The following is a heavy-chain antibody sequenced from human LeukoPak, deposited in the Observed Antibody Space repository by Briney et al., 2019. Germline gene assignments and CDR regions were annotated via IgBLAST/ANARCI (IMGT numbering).Heavy chain of an antibody. D-gene: IGHD3-22*01. V-gene: IGHV4-59*01. CDR1: GGSISSYY. J-gene: IGHJ4*02. Sequence: SETLSVTCTVSGGSISSYYWSWLRQPPGKGLEGIGYIYYSGSTNYNPSLKSRVTISVDTSKNQFSLKLSSVTAADTAVYYCAGSGYYYDGSGLDYWGQGTLVTVSS. CDR3: AGSGYYYDGSGLDY. CDR2: IYYSGST.